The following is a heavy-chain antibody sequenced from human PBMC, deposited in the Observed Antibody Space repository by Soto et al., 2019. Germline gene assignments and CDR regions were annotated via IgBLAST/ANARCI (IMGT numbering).Heavy chain of an antibody. CDR3: ARGTVVRGWFDP. CDR1: GFTFSSYS. J-gene: IGHJ5*02. D-gene: IGHD3-10*01. Sequence: EVQLVESGGGLVKPGGYLRLSCASSGFTFSSYSMNWFRQATGKGLEWVSSISSSSSYIYYADSVKGRFTISRDNAKNSLYLQMNSLGAEETAVYYCARGTVVRGWFDPWGQGTLVVVSS. V-gene: IGHV3-21*01. CDR2: ISSSSSYI.